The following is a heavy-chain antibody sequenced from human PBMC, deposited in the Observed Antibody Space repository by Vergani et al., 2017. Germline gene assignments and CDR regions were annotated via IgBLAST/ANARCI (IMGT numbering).Heavy chain of an antibody. CDR1: GFTFSSYG. Sequence: VQLLESGGGVVQPGRSLRLSCAASGFTFSSYGMHWVRQAPGKGLEWVAVISYDGSNKYYADSVKGRFTISRDKSKNTLYLQMNSLRAEDTAVYYCAKVSGPYSNYYYGMDVWGQGTTVTVSS. CDR2: ISYDGSNK. J-gene: IGHJ6*02. CDR3: AKVSGPYSNYYYGMDV. V-gene: IGHV3-30*18. D-gene: IGHD4-11*01.